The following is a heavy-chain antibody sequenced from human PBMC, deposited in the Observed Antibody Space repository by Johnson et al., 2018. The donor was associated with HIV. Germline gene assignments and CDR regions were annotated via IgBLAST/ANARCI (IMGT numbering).Heavy chain of an antibody. V-gene: IGHV3-11*01. CDR3: ARGRPWGWELRRDAFDI. D-gene: IGHD1-26*01. Sequence: VHLVESGGNLVQPGGSLRLSCAASGFTVSNTFMDWVRQAPGKGLEWVSYISSSGSTIYYADSVKGRFTISRDNAKNSLYLQMNSLRAEDTALYYCARGRPWGWELRRDAFDIWGQGTMVTVSS. CDR1: GFTVSNTF. CDR2: ISSSGSTI. J-gene: IGHJ3*02.